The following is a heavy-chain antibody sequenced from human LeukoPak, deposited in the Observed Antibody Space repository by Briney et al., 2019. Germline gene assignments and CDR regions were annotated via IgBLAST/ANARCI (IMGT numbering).Heavy chain of an antibody. Sequence: GGSLRLSCAASGFTFRNYVIHWVRQAPGKGLEWVANIKQDGSEKYYVGSVKGRFTISRDNAKNSLYLQMNSLRAEDTAVYYCARDNNWSSDYWGQGTLVTVSS. CDR2: IKQDGSEK. J-gene: IGHJ4*02. CDR3: ARDNNWSSDY. V-gene: IGHV3-7*03. CDR1: GFTFRNYV. D-gene: IGHD1-20*01.